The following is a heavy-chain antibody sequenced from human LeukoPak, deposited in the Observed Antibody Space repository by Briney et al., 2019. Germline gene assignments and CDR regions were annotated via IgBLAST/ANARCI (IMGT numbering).Heavy chain of an antibody. CDR3: ARGRFHYDSTGYSSFYY. CDR2: IKEDGSEK. CDR1: GFTFSNYW. Sequence: TGGSLRLSCAASGFTFSNYWMSWVRQAPGKGLEWVANIKEDGSEKYYVDSVKGRFTISRDNAQNSLYLQMTSLRAEDTAVYYCARGRFHYDSTGYSSFYYWGQGTLVTVSS. V-gene: IGHV3-7*01. J-gene: IGHJ4*02. D-gene: IGHD3-22*01.